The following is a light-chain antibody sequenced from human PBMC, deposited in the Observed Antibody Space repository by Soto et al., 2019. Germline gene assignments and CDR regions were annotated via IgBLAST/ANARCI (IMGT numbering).Light chain of an antibody. CDR2: GAS. Sequence: EIVLTQSPGTLSLSPGERATISCRASQSVSSSYLAWYQQKPGHAPRLLIYGASSRATGIPDRFSGSGSGTDFTLTISRLEPEEFAVYYCQQYGSSTSYTFGQVTKLEIK. CDR1: QSVSSSY. V-gene: IGKV3-20*01. CDR3: QQYGSSTSYT. J-gene: IGKJ2*01.